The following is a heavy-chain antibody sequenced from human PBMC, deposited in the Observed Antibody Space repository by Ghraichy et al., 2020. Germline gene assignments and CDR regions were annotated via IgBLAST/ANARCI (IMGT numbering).Heavy chain of an antibody. D-gene: IGHD2-21*02. V-gene: IGHV4-59*08. J-gene: IGHJ6*02. CDR2: IYYSGST. CDR1: GGSISSYY. CDR3: ARPNPAYCGGDCYSSYYFGMDV. Sequence: SQTLSLTCTVSGGSISSYYWSWIRQPPGKGLEWIGYIYYSGSTNYNPSLKSRVTISVDTSKNQFSLKLSSVTAADTAVYYCARPNPAYCGGDCYSSYYFGMDVWGQGTTVTVSS.